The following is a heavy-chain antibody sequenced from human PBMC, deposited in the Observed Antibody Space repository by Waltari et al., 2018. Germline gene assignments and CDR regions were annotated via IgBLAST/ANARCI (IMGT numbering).Heavy chain of an antibody. V-gene: IGHV3-23*01. D-gene: IGHD3-22*01. CDR1: GLHFIGYA. J-gene: IGHJ4*02. CDR2: ISDSGVIT. Sequence: EEHLLESGGGLAQPGGSLRPSCAASGLHFIGYALSWVRQAPGKGLEWVSGISDSGVITKYADSVKARFTVSRDNSKNTVFLHLNSLRAEDTAIYYCARHLYSIDYLELAKWGQGTLVTVSS. CDR3: ARHLYSIDYLELAK.